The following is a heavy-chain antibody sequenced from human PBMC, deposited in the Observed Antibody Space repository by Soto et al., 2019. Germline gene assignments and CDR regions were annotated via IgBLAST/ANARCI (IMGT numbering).Heavy chain of an antibody. V-gene: IGHV3-33*01. CDR2: IWYDGSKK. D-gene: IGHD1-26*01. CDR3: ASPALTVVGATTPFDY. J-gene: IGHJ4*02. CDR1: GFTFSSYG. Sequence: GGSLRLSCAASGFTFSSYGMHWVRQAPGKGLEWVAVIWYDGSKKYYADSVKGRFTISRDNSKNTLYLQMNSLRAGDTAVYYCASPALTVVGATTPFDYWGQGTLVTVYS.